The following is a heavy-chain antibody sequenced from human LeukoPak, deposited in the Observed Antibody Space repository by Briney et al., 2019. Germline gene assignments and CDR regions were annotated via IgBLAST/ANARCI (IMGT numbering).Heavy chain of an antibody. Sequence: SETLSLTCSVSDDSISRSSYYWGWIRQPPGKGLEWIGTFYYSGFTYYNPSLKNRVTISVDTSKNQFSLKLSSVTAEDTAVYYCARLKVGTTHPDYWGREPWSPSPQ. V-gene: IGHV4-39*01. CDR3: ARLKVGTTHPDY. D-gene: IGHD1-26*01. J-gene: IGHJ4*02. CDR2: FYYSGFT. CDR1: DDSISRSSYY.